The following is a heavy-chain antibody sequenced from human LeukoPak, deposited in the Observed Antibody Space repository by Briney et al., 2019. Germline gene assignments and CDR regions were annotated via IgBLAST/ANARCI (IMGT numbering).Heavy chain of an antibody. D-gene: IGHD2-21*01. Sequence: GGSLRLSCAVSGITLSNYGMSWVRQAPGKGLEWVAGLSGSGGGTNYADSVQGRFTISRDNPKNTLYLQMNSLRAEDTAVYFSAKRGAVIRVFLVGFHKEAYYFDSWGQGALVTVSS. V-gene: IGHV3-23*01. CDR2: LSGSGGGT. CDR1: GITLSNYG. CDR3: AKRGAVIRVFLVGFHKEAYYFDS. J-gene: IGHJ4*02.